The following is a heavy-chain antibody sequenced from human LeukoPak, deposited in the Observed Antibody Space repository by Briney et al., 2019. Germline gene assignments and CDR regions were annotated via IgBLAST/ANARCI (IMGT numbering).Heavy chain of an antibody. Sequence: GGSLRLSCAASGFTFSSYEMHWVRQAPGKGLERFSYLSTSGSTTYYAGSVKGRFTLSRDNSKNTLFLQMNSLRAEDTAVYYCARGHGDFDYWGQGTLVTVSS. J-gene: IGHJ4*02. D-gene: IGHD3-10*01. CDR2: LSTSGSTT. V-gene: IGHV3-48*03. CDR1: GFTFSSYE. CDR3: ARGHGDFDY.